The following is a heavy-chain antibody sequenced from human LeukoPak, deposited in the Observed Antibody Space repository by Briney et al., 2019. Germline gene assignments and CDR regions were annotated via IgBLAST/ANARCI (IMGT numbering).Heavy chain of an antibody. CDR3: ARVMTTVVREDAFDI. J-gene: IGHJ3*02. Sequence: GASVKVSCKASGYTFTGYYMHWVRQAPGQGLEWMGWINPNSGGTNYAQKFQGRVTMTRDTSISTAYMELSRLRSDDTAVYYCARVMTTVVREDAFDIWGQGTMVTVSS. CDR2: INPNSGGT. CDR1: GYTFTGYY. V-gene: IGHV1-2*02. D-gene: IGHD4-23*01.